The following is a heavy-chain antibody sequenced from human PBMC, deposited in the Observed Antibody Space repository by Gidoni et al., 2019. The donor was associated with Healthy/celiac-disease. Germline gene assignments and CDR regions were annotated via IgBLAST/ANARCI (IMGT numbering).Heavy chain of an antibody. J-gene: IGHJ4*02. D-gene: IGHD3-10*01. CDR3: TTDQQWFGELLDEY. CDR2: IKSKTDGGTT. CDR1: GFTFRNAW. V-gene: IGHV3-15*01. Sequence: EVQLVASGVGLVTPGGSIRLSCAASGFTFRNAWMSWVRQAPGKGLEWVGRIKSKTDGGTTDYAAPVKGRFTISRDDSKNTLYLQMNSLKTEDTAVYYCTTDQQWFGELLDEYWGQGTLVTVSS.